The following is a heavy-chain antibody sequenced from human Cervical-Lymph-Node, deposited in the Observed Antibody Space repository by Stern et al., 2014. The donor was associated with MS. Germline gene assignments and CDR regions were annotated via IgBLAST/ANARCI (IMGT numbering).Heavy chain of an antibody. CDR2: IYYSGGT. CDR1: GASISTRGYY. CDR3: ARGPDGRAMD. D-gene: IGHD5-18*01. J-gene: IGHJ4*02. V-gene: IGHV4-39*01. Sequence: QLQLQESGPGLVKPSETLSLTCTVSGASISTRGYYWGWIRQPPGKGLEWIGNIYYSGGTYYNPSLQSRVTISVDTSKNQFSLKVASVTAADTAVYFCARGPDGRAMDWGQGTLVTVSS.